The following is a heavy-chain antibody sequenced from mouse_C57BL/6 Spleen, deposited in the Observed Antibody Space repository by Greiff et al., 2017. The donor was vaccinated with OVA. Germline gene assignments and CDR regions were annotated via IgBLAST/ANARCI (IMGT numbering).Heavy chain of an antibody. CDR1: GYSFTGYY. CDR3: ARSAYYGSEGFAY. J-gene: IGHJ3*01. Sequence: VQLKESGPELVKPGASVKISCKASGYSFTGYYMNWVKQSPEQSLEWIGAINPSTGGTTYNQKFKAKATLTVDKSSSTAYMQLKRLTSEDSAVYDCARSAYYGSEGFAYWGQGTLVTVSA. CDR2: INPSTGGT. V-gene: IGHV1-42*01. D-gene: IGHD1-1*01.